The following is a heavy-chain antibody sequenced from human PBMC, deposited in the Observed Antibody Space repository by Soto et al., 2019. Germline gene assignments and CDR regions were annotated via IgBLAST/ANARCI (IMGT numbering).Heavy chain of an antibody. CDR3: AKERLLEWLFPFDY. V-gene: IGHV3-23*01. D-gene: IGHD3-3*01. Sequence: GGSLRLSCAASGLTFSSYAMSWVRQAPGKGLEWVSAISGSGGSTYYADSVKGRFTISRDNSKNTLYLQMNSLRAEDTAVYFCAKERLLEWLFPFDYWAKGTLVTVSS. CDR1: GLTFSSYA. J-gene: IGHJ4*02. CDR2: ISGSGGST.